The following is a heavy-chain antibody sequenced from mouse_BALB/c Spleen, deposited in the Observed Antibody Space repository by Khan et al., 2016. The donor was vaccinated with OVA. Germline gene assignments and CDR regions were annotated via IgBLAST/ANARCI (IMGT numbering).Heavy chain of an antibody. CDR2: IDPENGNT. CDR1: GFNIKDYY. CDR3: ARGEVRFAY. Sequence: EVQLQQSGAEFVRPGALVKLSCKASGFNIKDYYMHWVKQRPEQGLEWIGWIDPENGNTIYDPKFQDKASITADTSSNTAYLQLSSLTSEDTAFYYCARGEVRFAYWGQGTLVTVSA. V-gene: IGHV14-1*02. J-gene: IGHJ3*01. D-gene: IGHD2-14*01.